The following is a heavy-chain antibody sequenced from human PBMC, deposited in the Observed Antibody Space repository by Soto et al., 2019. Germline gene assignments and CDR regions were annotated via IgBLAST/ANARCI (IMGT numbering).Heavy chain of an antibody. CDR3: ARAANPTVPGPQFDY. J-gene: IGHJ4*02. V-gene: IGHV1-18*01. CDR1: GYIFTSYG. D-gene: IGHD6-19*01. CDR2: ISAKNGNI. Sequence: GASVKVSCKASGYIFTSYGINWVRQAPGQGPEWMGRISAKNGNIKSAERLQDRVTMTTDTSTNTAYMELRSLRSDDTAVYYCARAANPTVPGPQFDYWGQGTLVTVSS.